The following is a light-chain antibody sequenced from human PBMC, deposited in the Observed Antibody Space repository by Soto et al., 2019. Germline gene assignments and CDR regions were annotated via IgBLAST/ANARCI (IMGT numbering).Light chain of an antibody. CDR2: GAS. CDR3: HQYNNWLRWT. Sequence: EIVMTQSPATLSVSPGERATLSCRASQSISSNLAWYQQKPGQAPRLLIYGASTRAIGIPARFCGSGSGTEFTLTISSLQSEDFAVYYCHQYNNWLRWTFGQGTKVEIK. J-gene: IGKJ1*01. CDR1: QSISSN. V-gene: IGKV3-15*01.